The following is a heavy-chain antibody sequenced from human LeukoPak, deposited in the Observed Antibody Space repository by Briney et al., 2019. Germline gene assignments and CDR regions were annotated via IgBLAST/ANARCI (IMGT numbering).Heavy chain of an antibody. CDR2: SST. J-gene: IGHJ4*02. D-gene: IGHD6-13*01. V-gene: IGHV3-74*01. Sequence: SSTSYADSVKGRFTISRDNARNTLYLQMNSLRAEDTAVYYCAKLSRGTAAGTYDYWGQGTLVTVSS. CDR3: AKLSRGTAAGTYDY.